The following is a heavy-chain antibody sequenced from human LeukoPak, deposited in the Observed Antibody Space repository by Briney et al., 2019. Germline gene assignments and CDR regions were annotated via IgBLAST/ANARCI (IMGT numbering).Heavy chain of an antibody. J-gene: IGHJ6*02. CDR2: IYYTGTT. Sequence: PSETLSLTCTVSDGSISNSYWSWIRQPPGKALEWIGYIYYTGTTKYNPSLKSRATISLDTSKNQFSLKLTSVTAADTALFFCARGYDIDVWGQGTTVTVSS. CDR1: DGSISNSY. V-gene: IGHV4-59*01. CDR3: ARGYDIDV.